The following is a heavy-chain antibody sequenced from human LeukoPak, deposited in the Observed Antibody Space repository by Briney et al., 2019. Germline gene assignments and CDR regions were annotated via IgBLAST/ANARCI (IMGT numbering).Heavy chain of an antibody. V-gene: IGHV3-11*04. Sequence: GGSLRLSCTASGFTFSDYYMSWIRQAPGKGLEWVSYISSSGSTIYYADSVKGRFTISRDNAKNSLYLQMNSLRAEDTAVYYCARDRYYYDSSNYSHRLDYWGQGTLVTVSS. CDR2: ISSSGSTI. D-gene: IGHD3-22*01. J-gene: IGHJ4*02. CDR3: ARDRYYYDSSNYSHRLDY. CDR1: GFTFSDYY.